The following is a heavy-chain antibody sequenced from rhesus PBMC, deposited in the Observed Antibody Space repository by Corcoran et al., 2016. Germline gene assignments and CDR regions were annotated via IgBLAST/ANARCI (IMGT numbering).Heavy chain of an antibody. D-gene: IGHD5-24*01. J-gene: IGHJ4*01. V-gene: IGHV4-65*02. CDR1: GGSISSSNW. CDR3: ARTRDSGYSYY. CDR2: ISGSSGST. Sequence: QVQLQESGPGLVKPSETLSLTCAVSGGSISSSNWWSWIRQPPGKGLEWIGDISGSSGSTYYNPSLKSRVTISKDTSKSQFSLKLSSVTAADTAVYYCARTRDSGYSYYWGQGVLVTVSS.